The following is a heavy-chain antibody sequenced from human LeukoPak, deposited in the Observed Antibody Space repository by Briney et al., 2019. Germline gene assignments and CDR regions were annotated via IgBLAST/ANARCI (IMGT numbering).Heavy chain of an antibody. Sequence: SETLSLTCTVSGGSISSYYWSWIQQPAGKGLEWIGRIYTSGSTNYNPSLKSRVTMSVDTSKTQFSLKLSSVTAADTAVYYCARDKGYGPYYYYYYMDVWGKGTTVTVS. J-gene: IGHJ6*03. CDR2: IYTSGST. CDR1: GGSISSYY. CDR3: ARDKGYGPYYYYYYMDV. V-gene: IGHV4-4*07. D-gene: IGHD5-18*01.